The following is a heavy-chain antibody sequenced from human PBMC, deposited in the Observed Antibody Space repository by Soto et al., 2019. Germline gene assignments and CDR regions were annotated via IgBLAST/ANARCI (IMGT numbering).Heavy chain of an antibody. CDR3: ATRRGLAVGGSFDY. Sequence: PSETLSLTCIVSGGSLTRRSSYWAWIRQPPGRGLEWVGPFHDGNTYHNPSLRSRITIAVDTSKNQFSLKLNSVAAADTAFYYCATRRGLAVGGSFDYWGQGMLVTVSS. J-gene: IGHJ4*02. D-gene: IGHD3-9*01. V-gene: IGHV4-39*01. CDR1: GGSLTRRSSY. CDR2: FHDGNT.